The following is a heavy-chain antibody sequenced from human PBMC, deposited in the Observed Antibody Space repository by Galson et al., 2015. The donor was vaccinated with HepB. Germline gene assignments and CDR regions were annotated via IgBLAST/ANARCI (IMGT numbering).Heavy chain of an antibody. CDR3: ARAPHHYGSGSYTAFDI. CDR1: GGSISSSSYY. Sequence: SETLSLTCTVSGGSISSSSYYWGWIRQPPGKGLEWIGSIYYSGSTYYNPSLKSRVTISVDTSKNQFSLKLSSVTAADTAVYYCARAPHHYGSGSYTAFDIWGQGTMVTVSS. V-gene: IGHV4-39*01. D-gene: IGHD3-10*01. CDR2: IYYSGST. J-gene: IGHJ3*02.